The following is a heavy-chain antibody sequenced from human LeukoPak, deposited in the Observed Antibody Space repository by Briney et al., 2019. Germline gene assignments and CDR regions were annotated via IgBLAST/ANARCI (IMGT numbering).Heavy chain of an antibody. Sequence: GESLKISCKGSGYSFTSYWIAWVRQMPGKGLEGMGIIYPGDSDTTYSPSFQGQVTISADKSISTAYLQWSSLKASDTAMYYCARRGVDSSSYADAFDIWGQGTMVTVSS. CDR1: GYSFTSYW. CDR3: ARRGVDSSSYADAFDI. J-gene: IGHJ3*02. CDR2: IYPGDSDT. V-gene: IGHV5-51*01. D-gene: IGHD3-22*01.